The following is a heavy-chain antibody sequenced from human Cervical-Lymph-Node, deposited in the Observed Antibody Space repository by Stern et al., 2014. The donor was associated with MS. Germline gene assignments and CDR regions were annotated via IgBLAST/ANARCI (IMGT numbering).Heavy chain of an antibody. J-gene: IGHJ4*02. CDR3: ARDGPLTGDLFDY. CDR1: GYTFTGYY. Sequence: VHLVESGAEVKKPGASVKVSCKAFGYTFTGYYIHWVRQAPGQGLEWMGWIIPNSGGIKYAQKFQGRVTMARDTTISTAYMELSRLTSDDTDLYYCARDGPLTGDLFDYWGQGTLVTVSS. V-gene: IGHV1-2*02. D-gene: IGHD7-27*01. CDR2: IIPNSGGI.